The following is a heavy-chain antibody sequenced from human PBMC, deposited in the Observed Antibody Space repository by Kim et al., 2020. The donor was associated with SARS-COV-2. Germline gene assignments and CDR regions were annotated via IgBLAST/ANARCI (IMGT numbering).Heavy chain of an antibody. D-gene: IGHD6-19*01. J-gene: IGHJ6*02. CDR2: INPNSGGT. CDR3: ARARYSSGGTGSMDV. Sequence: ASVKVSCKASGYTFTGYYMHWGRQAPGQGLEWMGWINPNSGGTNYAQKFKGRVTMTRATSISTAYMELSRLRSDDTAVYYCARARYSSGGTGSMDVWGQGTTVTVSS. CDR1: GYTFTGYY. V-gene: IGHV1-2*02.